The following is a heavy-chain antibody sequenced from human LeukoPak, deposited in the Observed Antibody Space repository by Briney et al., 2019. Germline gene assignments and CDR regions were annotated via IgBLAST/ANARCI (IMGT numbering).Heavy chain of an antibody. D-gene: IGHD2-15*01. J-gene: IGHJ4*02. CDR3: ARRAGAYSHPYDY. V-gene: IGHV3-53*01. CDR2: IYSDNT. Sequence: GGSLRLSCTVSGFTVSSNSMSWVRQAPGKGLEWVSFIYSDNTHYSDSVKGRFTISSDNSKNTLYLQLNSLRAEDTAVYYCARRAGAYSHPYDYWGQETLVTVSS. CDR1: GFTVSSNS.